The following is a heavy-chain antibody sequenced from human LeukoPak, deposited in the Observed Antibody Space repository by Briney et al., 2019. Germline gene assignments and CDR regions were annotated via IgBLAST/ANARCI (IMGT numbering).Heavy chain of an antibody. CDR3: ARGGVITNDY. CDR1: GFTFSAYW. J-gene: IGHJ4*02. Sequence: GGSLRLSCTGSGFTFSAYWMSWVRQAPGKGLEWVANIKKDGSEKYYVDSVKGRFTISRDNAKNSLYLQMNSLRAEDTAVYYCARGGVITNDYWGQGTLVTVSS. D-gene: IGHD3-22*01. CDR2: IKKDGSEK. V-gene: IGHV3-7*04.